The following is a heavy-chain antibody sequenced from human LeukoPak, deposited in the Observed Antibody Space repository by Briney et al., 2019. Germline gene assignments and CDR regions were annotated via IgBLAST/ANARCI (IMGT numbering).Heavy chain of an antibody. CDR3: AKAPHVYYYGSGSHYSAADV. D-gene: IGHD3-10*01. J-gene: IGHJ6*02. Sequence: GGSLRLSCAASGFTFSSYAMSWVRQAPGKGLEWVSAISGSGGSTYYADSVKGRFTISRDNSKNTLYLQMNSLRAEDTAVYYCAKAPHVYYYGSGSHYSAADVWGQGTTVTVSS. CDR1: GFTFSSYA. CDR2: ISGSGGST. V-gene: IGHV3-23*01.